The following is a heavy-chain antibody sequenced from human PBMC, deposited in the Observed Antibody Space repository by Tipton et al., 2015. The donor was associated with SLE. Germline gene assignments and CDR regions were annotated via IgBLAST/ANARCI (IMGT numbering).Heavy chain of an antibody. CDR2: ISYSGST. CDR3: VSYDRSGYQFDY. CDR1: GASISSNIYY. V-gene: IGHV4-39*07. Sequence: LRLSCTVSGASISSNIYYWGWNRQPPGKGLEWIGSISYSGSTSYNPSLKSRVTIALDTSKNQFSLRLSSVTAADTAVYYCVSYDRSGYQFDYWGQGTLVTFSS. D-gene: IGHD3-22*01. J-gene: IGHJ4*02.